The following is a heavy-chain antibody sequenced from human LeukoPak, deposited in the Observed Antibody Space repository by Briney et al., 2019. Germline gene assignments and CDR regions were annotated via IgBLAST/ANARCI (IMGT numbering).Heavy chain of an antibody. Sequence: ASVKVSCKASGYTFSDYYVHWVRQAPGQGLEWMGWINPNSGGTNYAQKFQGRVTMTRDTSISTAYMELSRLRSDDTAVYYCARESQLSSWYPVYYWGQGTLVTVSS. CDR1: GYTFSDYY. D-gene: IGHD6-13*01. CDR3: ARESQLSSWYPVYY. CDR2: INPNSGGT. V-gene: IGHV1-2*02. J-gene: IGHJ4*02.